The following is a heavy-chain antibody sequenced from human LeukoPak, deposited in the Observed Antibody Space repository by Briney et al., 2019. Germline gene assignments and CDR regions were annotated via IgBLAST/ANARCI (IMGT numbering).Heavy chain of an antibody. V-gene: IGHV1-3*01. CDR1: GYTFTSYA. J-gene: IGHJ6*02. D-gene: IGHD3-22*01. CDR2: INAGNGNT. CDR3: ARSVYYDSSGRYGMDV. Sequence: ASVKVSCKASGYTFTSYAMHWVRQAPGQRLEWMGGINAGNGNTKYSQKFQGRVTITRDTSASTAYMELSSLRSEDTAVYYCARSVYYDSSGRYGMDVWGQGTTVTVSS.